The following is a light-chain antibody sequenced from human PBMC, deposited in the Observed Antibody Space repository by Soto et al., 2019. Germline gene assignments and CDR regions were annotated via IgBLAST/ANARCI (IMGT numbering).Light chain of an antibody. V-gene: IGKV3-11*01. CDR2: HAS. Sequence: EIVLTQSPATLSLSPWERATLSCRASRSVSSYLAWYQQKPGQAPRLLIYHASNRATGIPARFSGSGSGTDFSRTIISLGHADVAVYHCPQRSSSPRPFGGGTKVDI. J-gene: IGKJ4*01. CDR3: PQRSSSPRP. CDR1: RSVSSY.